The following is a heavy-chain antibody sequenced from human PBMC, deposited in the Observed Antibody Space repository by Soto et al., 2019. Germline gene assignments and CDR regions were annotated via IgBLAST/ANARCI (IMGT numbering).Heavy chain of an antibody. CDR2: ISAYNGNT. J-gene: IGHJ6*02. Sequence: QVQLVQSGAEVKKPGASVKVSCKASGYTFTSYGISWVRQAPGQGLEWMGWISAYNGNTNYAQKLQGRVTMTTDTSTSTAYMELRSLRSDYTAVYYCARAGEWIPLLGFRYYGMDVWGQGTTVTVSS. CDR1: GYTFTSYG. CDR3: ARAGEWIPLLGFRYYGMDV. D-gene: IGHD5-18*01. V-gene: IGHV1-18*01.